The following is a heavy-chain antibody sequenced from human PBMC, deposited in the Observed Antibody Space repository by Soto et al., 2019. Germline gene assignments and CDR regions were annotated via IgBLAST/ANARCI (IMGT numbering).Heavy chain of an antibody. J-gene: IGHJ6*02. Sequence: QVQLVQSGAEVKKPGSSVKVSCRASGGTFSSYAVSWVRQAPGQGLEWMGVIIPLLNTPKYVQKFQGRVTITADASATTAYMELSSLRSEDTAVYYCARESSSPNYDYYGRDVWGQGTTVTVSS. CDR3: ARESSSPNYDYYGRDV. CDR1: GGTFSSYA. D-gene: IGHD6-6*01. CDR2: IIPLLNTP. V-gene: IGHV1-69*01.